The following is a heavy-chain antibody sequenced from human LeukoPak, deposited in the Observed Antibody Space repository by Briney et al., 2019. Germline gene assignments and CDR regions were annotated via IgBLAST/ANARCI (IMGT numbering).Heavy chain of an antibody. CDR2: IYYSGST. D-gene: IGHD2-2*01. Sequence: SETLSLTCTVSGGSISSSSYYWGWIRQPPGKGLEWIGSIYYSGSTYYNPSLKSRVTISVDTSKNQFSLKLSSVTAADTAVYYCARVPEYCSSTSCLSYWYFDLWGRGTLVTVSS. V-gene: IGHV4-39*07. CDR3: ARVPEYCSSTSCLSYWYFDL. CDR1: GGSISSSSYY. J-gene: IGHJ2*01.